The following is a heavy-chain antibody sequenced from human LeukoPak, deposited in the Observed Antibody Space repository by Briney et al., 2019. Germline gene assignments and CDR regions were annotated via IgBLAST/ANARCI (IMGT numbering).Heavy chain of an antibody. CDR3: ARGGGDHAFDI. CDR2: ISDDGSIT. CDR1: GFTFSRDW. D-gene: IGHD3-16*01. V-gene: IGHV3-74*03. Sequence: GGSLRLSCAASGFTFSRDWMHWVRQAPGKGLVWVSRISDDGSITTYADSVQGRFTISRDNAKSTVFLQLSSLRADDTAVYYCARGGGDHAFDIWGQGTMVTVST. J-gene: IGHJ3*02.